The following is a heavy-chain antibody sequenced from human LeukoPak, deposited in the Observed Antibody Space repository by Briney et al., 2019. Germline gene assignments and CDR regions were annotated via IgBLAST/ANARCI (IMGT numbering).Heavy chain of an antibody. V-gene: IGHV3-48*01. CDR2: IRGSSTTI. D-gene: IGHD2-2*01. CDR3: ARDARSHCGTDACYGPYFDY. Sequence: PGGSLRLSCAASGFSFSTSSMSWVRQTPGKGLDWISYIRGSSTTIYYADSVKGRFTISRDNASNSLYLQMNDLRAEDTGVYFCARDARSHCGTDACYGPYFDYWGQGSLVTVSS. CDR1: GFSFSTSS. J-gene: IGHJ4*02.